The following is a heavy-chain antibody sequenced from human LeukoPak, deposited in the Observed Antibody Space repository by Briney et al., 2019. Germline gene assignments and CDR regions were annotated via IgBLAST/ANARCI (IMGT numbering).Heavy chain of an antibody. CDR3: AKGVRGVKNYYYYMDV. CDR2: ISGSGGST. V-gene: IGHV3-23*01. Sequence: GGSLRLSCAASGFTFSSYGMSWVRQAPGKGLEWVSAISGSGGSTYYADSVKGRFTISRDNSKNTLYLQMNSLRAEDTAVYYCAKGVRGVKNYYYYMDVWGKGTTVTISS. J-gene: IGHJ6*03. D-gene: IGHD3-10*01. CDR1: GFTFSSYG.